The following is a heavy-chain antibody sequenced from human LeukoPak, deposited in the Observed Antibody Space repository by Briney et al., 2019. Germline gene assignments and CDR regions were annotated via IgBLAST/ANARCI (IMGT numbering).Heavy chain of an antibody. J-gene: IGHJ4*02. CDR1: GFTFDDYA. D-gene: IGHD6-19*01. CDR3: AKDMAYSSGLDF. CDR2: ISWNSNSI. V-gene: IGHV3-9*01. Sequence: GGSLRLSCEASGFTFDDYAMHWVRQAPGKGLEWVSGISWNSNSISYADSVKGRFTISRDNAKNSLYLQMNSLRAEDTALYYCAKDMAYSSGLDFWGQGTLVTVSS.